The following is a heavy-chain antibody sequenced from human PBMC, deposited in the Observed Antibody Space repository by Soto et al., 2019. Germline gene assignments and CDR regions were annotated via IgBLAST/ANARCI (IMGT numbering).Heavy chain of an antibody. CDR1: GGSISSSNW. CDR3: AGDYMVRGVLRWFDP. J-gene: IGHJ5*02. D-gene: IGHD3-10*01. V-gene: IGHV4-4*02. Sequence: QVQLQESGPGLVKPSGTLSLTCAVSGGSISSSNWWSWVRQPPGKGLEWIGEIYHSGSTNYNPSPKSRVPISVDKSKNQFSLKLSSVTAADTAGYYCAGDYMVRGVLRWFDPWGQGTLVTVSS. CDR2: IYHSGST.